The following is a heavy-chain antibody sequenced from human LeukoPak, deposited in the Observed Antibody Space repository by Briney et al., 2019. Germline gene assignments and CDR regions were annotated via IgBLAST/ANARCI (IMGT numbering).Heavy chain of an antibody. CDR1: GYTFTSYD. V-gene: IGHV1-8*01. CDR3: ARGEAVAANRGYYYYYGMDV. J-gene: IGHJ6*02. CDR2: MNPNSGNT. Sequence: ASVKVSCKASGYTFTSYDINWVRQATGQGLEWMGWMNPNSGNTGYAQKFQGRVTMTRNTSISTAYMELSSLRSEDTAVYYCARGEAVAANRGYYYYYGMDVWGQGTTVTVSS. D-gene: IGHD6-19*01.